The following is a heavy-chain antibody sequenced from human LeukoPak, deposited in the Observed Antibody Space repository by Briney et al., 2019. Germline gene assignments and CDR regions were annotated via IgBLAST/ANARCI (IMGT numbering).Heavy chain of an antibody. J-gene: IGHJ4*02. D-gene: IGHD2-2*01. CDR2: ISSSSSYI. V-gene: IGHV3-11*06. Sequence: GGSLRLSCAASGFTFSDYYMSWIRQAPGKGLEWVSSISSSSSYIYYADSVKGRFTISRDNAKNSLYLQMNSLRAEDTAVYYCASVGCIGSTSCRGDYWGQGTLVTVSS. CDR3: ASVGCIGSTSCRGDY. CDR1: GFTFSDYY.